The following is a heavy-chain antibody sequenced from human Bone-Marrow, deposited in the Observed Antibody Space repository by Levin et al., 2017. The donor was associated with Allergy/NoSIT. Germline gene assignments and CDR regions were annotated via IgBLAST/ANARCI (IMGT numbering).Heavy chain of an antibody. V-gene: IGHV3-13*04. Sequence: GGSLRLSCAASGFTFCSYDMHWVRQATGRGLEWVSAIGTAADSYYSGSVKGRFTVSRDNAKNSFYLQMNSLRAGDTAVYYCARVALPRYCTSTSCYDSGYYFDYWGQGTLVTVSS. CDR2: IGTAADS. J-gene: IGHJ4*02. D-gene: IGHD2-2*01. CDR3: ARVALPRYCTSTSCYDSGYYFDY. CDR1: GFTFCSYD.